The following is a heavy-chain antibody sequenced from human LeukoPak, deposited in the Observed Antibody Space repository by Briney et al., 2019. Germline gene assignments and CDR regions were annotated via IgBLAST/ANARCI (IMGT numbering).Heavy chain of an antibody. CDR2: ISYDGSNK. V-gene: IGHV3-30*04. J-gene: IGHJ4*02. D-gene: IGHD2-15*01. Sequence: PGGSLRLSCAASGFTFSSYAMHWVRQAPGKGLEWVAVISYDGSNKYYADSVKGRFTISRDNSKNTLYLQMNSLRAEDTAVYYCARYCSGGSCYYGGFDYWGQGTLVTVSS. CDR3: ARYCSGGSCYYGGFDY. CDR1: GFTFSSYA.